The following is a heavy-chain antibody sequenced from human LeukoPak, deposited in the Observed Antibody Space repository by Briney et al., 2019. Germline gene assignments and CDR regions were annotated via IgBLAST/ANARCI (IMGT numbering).Heavy chain of an antibody. Sequence: PGGSLRLSCAASGFTFSSYAMSWVRQAPGKGLEWVSAISGSGGSTYYADSVKGRFTISRDNSKNTLYLQMNSLRAEDTAVYYCATYTSITIFGVVTPFDYWGQGTLVTVSS. V-gene: IGHV3-23*01. CDR3: ATYTSITIFGVVTPFDY. CDR1: GFTFSSYA. D-gene: IGHD3-3*01. J-gene: IGHJ4*02. CDR2: ISGSGGST.